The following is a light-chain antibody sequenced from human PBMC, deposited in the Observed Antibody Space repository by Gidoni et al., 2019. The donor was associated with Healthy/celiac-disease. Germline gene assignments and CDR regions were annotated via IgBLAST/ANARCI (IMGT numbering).Light chain of an antibody. J-gene: IGKJ5*01. V-gene: IGKV1-5*01. CDR1: QSISSW. CDR3: QPYNRYLIT. Sequence: DIQTNQSPSTLSASVGDRVTITCRASQSISSWLAWYQQKPGKAPKLLIYDASSLESGVPTRFSGRGSGPAFPLPISSLQPDDFAPYYCQPYNRYLITFGQGTRLEIK. CDR2: DAS.